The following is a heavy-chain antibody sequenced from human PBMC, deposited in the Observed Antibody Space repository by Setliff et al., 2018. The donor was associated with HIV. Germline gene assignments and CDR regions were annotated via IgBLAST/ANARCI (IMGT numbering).Heavy chain of an antibody. CDR1: GFTVSTYY. Sequence: GGSLRLSCAASGFTVSTYYMSWVRQAPGKGLEWVSTIYSDGSTYHADSVNGRFTLSRDISENALYLQLDSLRPEDTAVYYCARLRLYNSALDYWGQGTLGTV. V-gene: IGHV3-66*02. D-gene: IGHD3-10*01. CDR2: IYSDGST. CDR3: ARLRLYNSALDY. J-gene: IGHJ4*02.